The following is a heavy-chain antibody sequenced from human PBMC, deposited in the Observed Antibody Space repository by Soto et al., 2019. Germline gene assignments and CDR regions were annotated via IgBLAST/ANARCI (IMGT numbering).Heavy chain of an antibody. J-gene: IGHJ4*02. V-gene: IGHV4-39*01. CDR2: IYFRGNT. CDR1: GDSINSDKYY. Sequence: QLQLQESGPGLVKPSETLSLTCSVSGDSINSDKYYWGWIRQPPGKGLGWIGSIYFRGNTYYNPSPQTRVTISLDKSKSQFSLKLNSVTAADSAVYFCARLEGLATISYYFDFWGQGALVTVSS. D-gene: IGHD3-9*01. CDR3: ARLEGLATISYYFDF.